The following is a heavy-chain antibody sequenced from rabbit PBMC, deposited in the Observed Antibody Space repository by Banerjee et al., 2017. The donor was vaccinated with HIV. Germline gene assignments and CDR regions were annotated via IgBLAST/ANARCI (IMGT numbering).Heavy chain of an antibody. J-gene: IGHJ4*01. CDR2: IYAGSSGSA. Sequence: QEQLVESGGGLVQPGGSLKLSCKASGFDFSSNAICWVRQAPGKGLEWIGTIYAGSSGSAYYASWVNGRFTISKTSSTTVTLQMTSLTAADTATYFCARDLAGVVGWNFGLWGPGTLVTVS. D-gene: IGHD4-1*01. CDR1: GFDFSSNA. V-gene: IGHV1S45*01. CDR3: ARDLAGVVGWNFGL.